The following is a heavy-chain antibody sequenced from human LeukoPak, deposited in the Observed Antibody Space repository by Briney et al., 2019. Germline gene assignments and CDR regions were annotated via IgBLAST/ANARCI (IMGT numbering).Heavy chain of an antibody. CDR2: IIPIFGTA. CDR1: GGTFSSYA. CDR3: ASAVAATPKAWHYYYYMDV. V-gene: IGHV1-69*05. D-gene: IGHD2-15*01. Sequence: ASVKVSCKASGGTFSSYAISWVRQAPGQGLEWMGGIIPIFGTANYAQKFQGRVTITTDEYTSTAYMELSSLRSEDTAVYYCASAVAATPKAWHYYYYMDVWGKGTTVTVSS. J-gene: IGHJ6*03.